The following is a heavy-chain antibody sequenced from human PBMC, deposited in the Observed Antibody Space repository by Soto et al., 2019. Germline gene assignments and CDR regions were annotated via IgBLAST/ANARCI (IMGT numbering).Heavy chain of an antibody. CDR2: IKGDGSSA. Sequence: GGSLRLSCRASGFTFSSYWLHWVRQAPGKGLVWVSRIKGDGSSASYADSVKDRFTISRDNAKNTLYLQMNSLGAEDTAVYYCAKVRNGMDVWGQGTTVTVSS. D-gene: IGHD4-17*01. V-gene: IGHV3-74*01. CDR3: AKVRNGMDV. CDR1: GFTFSSYW. J-gene: IGHJ6*02.